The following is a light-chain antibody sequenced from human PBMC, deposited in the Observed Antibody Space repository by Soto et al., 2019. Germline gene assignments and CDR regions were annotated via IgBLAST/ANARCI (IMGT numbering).Light chain of an antibody. J-gene: IGLJ2*01. V-gene: IGLV2-8*01. CDR1: SNDVGGYSY. CDR2: EVT. CDR3: NSYAGSSTVV. Sequence: QSALTQPPSASGSPGQSVTISCTGTSNDVGGYSYVSWYQQHPGKAPKLMLYEVTTRPSGVPDRFSGSKSGNTASLTVSGLQDEDEAYYYCNSYAGSSTVVFGGGTKLTVL.